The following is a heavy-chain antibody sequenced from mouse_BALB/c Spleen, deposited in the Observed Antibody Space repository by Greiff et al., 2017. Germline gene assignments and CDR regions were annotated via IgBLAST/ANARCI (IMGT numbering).Heavy chain of an antibody. D-gene: IGHD3-1*01. Sequence: QVQLQQSGAELVRPGTSVKVSCKASGYAFTNYLIEWVKQRPGQGLEWIGVINPGSGGTNYNEKFKGKATLTADKSSSTAYMQLSSLTSDDSAVYFCARTRANYYAMDYWGQGTSVTASS. CDR1: GYAFTNYL. CDR2: INPGSGGT. J-gene: IGHJ4*01. V-gene: IGHV1-54*01. CDR3: ARTRANYYAMDY.